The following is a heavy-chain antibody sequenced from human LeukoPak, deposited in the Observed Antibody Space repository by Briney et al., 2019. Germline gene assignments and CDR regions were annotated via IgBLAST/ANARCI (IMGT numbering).Heavy chain of an antibody. D-gene: IGHD2-21*02. CDR3: ARDLAYCGGDCPFNWFDP. Sequence: SETLSLTCTVSGGSLSSYYWSSIRQPAGKGVEWICRIYTSVSTNYNPSLKSRVTISVDKSKNQFSMKMSSVTAADTAVYYCARDLAYCGGDCPFNWFDPWGQGTLVTVSS. CDR1: GGSLSSYY. J-gene: IGHJ5*02. CDR2: IYTSVST. V-gene: IGHV4-4*07.